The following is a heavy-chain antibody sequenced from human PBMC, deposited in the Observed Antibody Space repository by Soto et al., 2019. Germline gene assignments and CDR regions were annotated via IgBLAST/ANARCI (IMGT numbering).Heavy chain of an antibody. D-gene: IGHD3-16*02. CDR3: ARERGDYVWGSYRSGHYFDY. J-gene: IGHJ4*02. CDR1: GGTFSSYA. CDR2: IIPIFGTA. Sequence: SVKVSCKASGGTFSSYAISWVRQAPGQGLEWMGGIIPIFGTANYAQKFQGRVTITADESTSTAYMELSSLRSEDTAVYYCARERGDYVWGSYRSGHYFDYWGQGTLVTVSS. V-gene: IGHV1-69*13.